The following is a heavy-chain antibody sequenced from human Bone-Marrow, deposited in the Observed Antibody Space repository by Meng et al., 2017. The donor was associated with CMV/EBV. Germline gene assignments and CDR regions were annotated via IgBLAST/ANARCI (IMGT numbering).Heavy chain of an antibody. J-gene: IGHJ4*02. Sequence: GSLRLSCAVYGGSFSGYYWSWIRQPPGKGLEWIGEIKHSGSTNYNPSLKSRVTISVDTSKNQFSLKLSSLTAADTAVYHCARDPGVGLDYWGQGTLVTVSS. V-gene: IGHV4-34*01. CDR3: ARDPGVGLDY. CDR2: IKHSGST. D-gene: IGHD7-27*01. CDR1: GGSFSGYY.